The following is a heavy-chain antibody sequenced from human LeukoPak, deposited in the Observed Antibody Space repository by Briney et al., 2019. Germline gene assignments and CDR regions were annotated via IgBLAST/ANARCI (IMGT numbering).Heavy chain of an antibody. D-gene: IGHD3-10*01. Sequence: GGSLRLSCAASGFTLSSYEMNWVRQAPGKGLEWVAYISSSGSDIYDAESVKGRFTISRENAKNSLYLQMNSLRVEDTAVYYCGRDAGPTRYYYGMDVWGQGTTVTVSS. J-gene: IGHJ6*02. CDR2: ISSSGSDI. CDR1: GFTLSSYE. V-gene: IGHV3-48*03. CDR3: GRDAGPTRYYYGMDV.